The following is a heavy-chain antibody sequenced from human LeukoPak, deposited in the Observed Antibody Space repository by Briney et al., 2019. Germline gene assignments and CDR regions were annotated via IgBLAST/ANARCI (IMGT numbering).Heavy chain of an antibody. J-gene: IGHJ4*02. Sequence: PGGSLRLSCAASGFTFSSYAMSWVRQAPGKGLEWVSAISGSGGSTYYADPVKGRFTISRDNSKNTLYLQMNSLRAEDTAVYYCARDSVGDTLTGYYKDWGQGTLVTVSS. CDR2: ISGSGGST. V-gene: IGHV3-23*01. D-gene: IGHD3-9*01. CDR3: ARDSVGDTLTGYYKD. CDR1: GFTFSSYA.